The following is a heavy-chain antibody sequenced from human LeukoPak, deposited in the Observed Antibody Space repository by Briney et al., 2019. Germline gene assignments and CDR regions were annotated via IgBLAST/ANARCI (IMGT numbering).Heavy chain of an antibody. J-gene: IGHJ4*02. CDR1: GFTFSSYS. V-gene: IGHV3-21*01. D-gene: IGHD6-13*01. CDR2: ISSSSSSI. CDR3: ARAMGLQRQLAFDY. Sequence: GGSLRLSCAASGFTFSSYSMNWVRQAPGKGLEWVSSISSSSSSIYYADSVQGRFTISRDNAKNSLYLQMDSLRAEDTAVNYCARAMGLQRQLAFDYWGQGTQVTVSS.